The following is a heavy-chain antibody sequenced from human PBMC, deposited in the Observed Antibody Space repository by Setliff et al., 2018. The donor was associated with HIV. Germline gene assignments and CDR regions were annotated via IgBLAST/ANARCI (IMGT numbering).Heavy chain of an antibody. CDR3: ARGYCSSTSCYGIYYFDN. CDR2: MNPKSGNT. J-gene: IGHJ4*02. V-gene: IGHV1-8*01. D-gene: IGHD2-2*01. CDR1: GYNFTSHD. Sequence: SVKVSCKASGYNFTSHDINWVRQAPGQGLEWMGWMNPKSGNTGYARKFQGRVTMTRKTSISTAYMELRSLRSDDTAVYYCARGYCSSTSCYGIYYFDNWGQGTQVTVSS.